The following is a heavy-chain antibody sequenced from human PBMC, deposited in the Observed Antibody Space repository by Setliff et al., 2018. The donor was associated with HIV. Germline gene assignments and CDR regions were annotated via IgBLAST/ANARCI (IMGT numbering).Heavy chain of an antibody. V-gene: IGHV1-69*13. CDR3: ARDQTGIAAAAFGGGSAWSDEGFDI. Sequence: SVKVSCKTSGGPLTNYVITWVRQAPGQGLEWMGIIIPMYNIPTYAQKFQGRVTFTADESTSTAYMELSSLTSEDTAVYYCARDQTGIAAAAFGGGSAWSDEGFDIWGQGTMVTVS. J-gene: IGHJ3*02. CDR1: GGPLTNYV. D-gene: IGHD6-13*01. CDR2: IIPMYNIP.